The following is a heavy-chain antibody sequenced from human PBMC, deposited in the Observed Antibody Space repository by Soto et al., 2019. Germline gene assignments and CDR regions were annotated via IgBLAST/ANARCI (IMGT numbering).Heavy chain of an antibody. J-gene: IGHJ4*02. CDR2: ISYDGSNK. CDR3: ARDDAMIVVVISLDY. V-gene: IGHV3-30-3*01. D-gene: IGHD3-22*01. CDR1: GFTFSSYA. Sequence: QVQLVESGGGVVQPGRSLRLSCAASGFTFSSYAMHWVRQAPGKGLEWVAAISYDGSNKYYADSVKGRFTISRDNSKNTLYLQMNSLRAEDTAVYYCARDDAMIVVVISLDYWGQGTLVTVSS.